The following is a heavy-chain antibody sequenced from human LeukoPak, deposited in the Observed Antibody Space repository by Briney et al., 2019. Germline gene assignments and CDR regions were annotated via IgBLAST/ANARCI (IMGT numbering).Heavy chain of an antibody. CDR3: ARDLSPSYSYYFDH. Sequence: GGSLRPSCEASGFTFSSNDMHWVRQAPGKGLEWVAFIRHDGSLEYYADSVKGRFTISRDNSKNTLFLQMNSLRAEDTAVYYCARDLSPSYSYYFDHWGQGTLVTVSS. V-gene: IGHV3-30*02. J-gene: IGHJ4*02. CDR1: GFTFSSND. CDR2: IRHDGSLE. D-gene: IGHD3-10*01.